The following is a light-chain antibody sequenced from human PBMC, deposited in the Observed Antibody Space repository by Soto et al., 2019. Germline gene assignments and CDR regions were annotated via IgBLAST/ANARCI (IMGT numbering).Light chain of an antibody. CDR3: ETWDSNSPI. J-gene: IGLJ2*01. V-gene: IGLV4-60*03. CDR1: SGHSTYI. CDR2: VEGSGSY. Sequence: QSVLTQSSSASASLGSSVKLTCTLSSGHSTYIIAWHQQQPGKAPRYLMKVEGSGSYNKGSGIPDRFSGSSSGADRYLTISNLQSEDGADYYCETWDSNSPIFGGGTKLTVL.